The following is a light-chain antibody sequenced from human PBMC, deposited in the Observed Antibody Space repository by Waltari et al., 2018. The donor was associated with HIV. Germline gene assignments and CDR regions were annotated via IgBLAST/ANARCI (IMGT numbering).Light chain of an antibody. V-gene: IGLV3-19*01. CDR1: NLRTSS. CDR2: GKN. CDR3: KTRDRSGNLYV. J-gene: IGLJ1*01. Sequence: SSELTQDPAVSVALGPTVKITCQGDNLRTSSASCYPQKPGQAPVLGSYGKNRRPPEIPDRFSSSASRNTASLIITGAQAEDEAEYYCKTRDRSGNLYVFGTGTTVTVL.